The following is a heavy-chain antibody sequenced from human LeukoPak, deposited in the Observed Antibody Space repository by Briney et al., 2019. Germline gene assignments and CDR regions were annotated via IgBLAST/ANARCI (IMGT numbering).Heavy chain of an antibody. J-gene: IGHJ4*02. CDR1: GFTVSSNY. CDR3: ATGYYFGSGSYGYLDY. D-gene: IGHD3-10*01. Sequence: VGSLRLSCAASGFTVSSNYMSWVRQAPGKGLEWVSVIYSGGSTYYAGSVKGRFTISRDNTENTLYLQMDSLRAEDTAVYYCATGYYFGSGSYGYLDYWGQGTLVTVSS. CDR2: IYSGGST. V-gene: IGHV3-53*01.